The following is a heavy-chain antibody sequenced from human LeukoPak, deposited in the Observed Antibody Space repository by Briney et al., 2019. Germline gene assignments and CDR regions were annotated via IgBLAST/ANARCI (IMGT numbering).Heavy chain of an antibody. CDR1: GYTFTSYG. J-gene: IGHJ3*02. Sequence: GASVKVSCKASGYTFTSYGISWVRQAPGQGLEWMGWISAYNGNTNYAQKLQGRVTMTTDTSTSTAYMELRSLRSDDTAVYYCAREGREYSSGWYNEFLGAFDIWGQGTMVTVSS. CDR2: ISAYNGNT. CDR3: AREGREYSSGWYNEFLGAFDI. D-gene: IGHD6-19*01. V-gene: IGHV1-18*01.